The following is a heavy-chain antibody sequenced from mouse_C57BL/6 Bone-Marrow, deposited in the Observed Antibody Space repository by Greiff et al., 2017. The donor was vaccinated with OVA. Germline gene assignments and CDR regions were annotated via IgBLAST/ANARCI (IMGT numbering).Heavy chain of an antibody. J-gene: IGHJ4*01. Sequence: EVKLEESGGGLVQPGGSLKLSCAASGFTFSDYYMYWVRQTPEKRLEWVAYISNGGGSTYYPDTVKGRFTISRDNAKNTLYLQMSRLKSEDTAMYYCARHDDWRLYAMDYWGQGTSVTVSS. CDR2: ISNGGGST. D-gene: IGHD2-4*01. CDR1: GFTFSDYY. CDR3: ARHDDWRLYAMDY. V-gene: IGHV5-12*01.